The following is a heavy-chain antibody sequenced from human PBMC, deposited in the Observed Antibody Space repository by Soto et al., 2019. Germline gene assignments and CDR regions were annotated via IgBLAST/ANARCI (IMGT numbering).Heavy chain of an antibody. D-gene: IGHD6-19*01. CDR3: ARVKGVSGWSGYYYGMDV. CDR2: IIPIFGTA. J-gene: IGHJ6*02. V-gene: IGHV1-69*13. CDR1: GGTFSSYA. Sequence: GASVQVSCKASGGTFSSYAISWVRQAPGQGLEWMGGIIPIFGTANYAQKFQGRVTITADESTSTAYMELSSLRSEDTAVYYCARVKGVSGWSGYYYGMDVWGQGTTVTVSS.